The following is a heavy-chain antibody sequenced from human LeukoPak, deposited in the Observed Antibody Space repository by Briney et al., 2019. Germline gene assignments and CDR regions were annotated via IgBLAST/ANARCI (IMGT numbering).Heavy chain of an antibody. J-gene: IGHJ1*01. D-gene: IGHD3-22*01. CDR3: VRDDVYYYDGSGYPH. CDR1: GFTFTIYT. Sequence: GGSLRLSCSASGFTFTIYTMHWVRQAPGKGLEYVSAISSNGGTTYYADSVKGRFFISRDNSKNTLFLQLSSLRPEDTAVYYCVRDDVYYYDGSGYPHWGQGTLVTVSS. V-gene: IGHV3-64D*06. CDR2: ISSNGGTT.